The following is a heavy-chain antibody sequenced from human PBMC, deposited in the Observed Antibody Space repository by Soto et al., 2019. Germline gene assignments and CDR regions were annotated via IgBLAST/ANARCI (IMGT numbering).Heavy chain of an antibody. J-gene: IGHJ4*02. CDR1: GGSIRNYY. D-gene: IGHD2-21*02. V-gene: IGHV4-59*01. CDR2: VYSSGST. Sequence: SETLSLTCTVSGGSIRNYYWSWIRQPPGKGLEWIGYVYSSGSTHYNPSLQSRVTISADTSKNQVSLKVNSVTAADTAVYYCARWTYCGGDCYWLDFWGQGTLVTVSS. CDR3: ARWTYCGGDCYWLDF.